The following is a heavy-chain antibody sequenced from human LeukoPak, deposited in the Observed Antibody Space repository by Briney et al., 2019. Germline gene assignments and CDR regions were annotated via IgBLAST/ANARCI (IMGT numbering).Heavy chain of an antibody. CDR2: IYSGGST. Sequence: PGGSLRLSCAASGFTVSSNYMSWVRQAPGEGLEWVSVIYSGGSTYYADSVKGRFTISRDNSKNTLYLQMNSLRAEDTAVYYCARDYGSEYYYGMDVWGQGTTVTVSS. V-gene: IGHV3-66*01. CDR3: ARDYGSEYYYGMDV. J-gene: IGHJ6*02. D-gene: IGHD3-10*01. CDR1: GFTVSSNY.